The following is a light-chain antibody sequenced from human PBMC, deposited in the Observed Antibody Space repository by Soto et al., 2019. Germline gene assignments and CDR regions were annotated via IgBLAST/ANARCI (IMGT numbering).Light chain of an antibody. J-gene: IGLJ3*02. Sequence: SYELTQSPSVSVSPGQTASITCSGDKLGNKYACWYQQKPGQAPMLVIYKDRKRPSGIPERFSGSNSGNTATLTISGTQAMDEADYYCQVWDTSTRVFGGGTKLTVL. CDR1: KLGNKY. V-gene: IGLV3-1*01. CDR2: KDR. CDR3: QVWDTSTRV.